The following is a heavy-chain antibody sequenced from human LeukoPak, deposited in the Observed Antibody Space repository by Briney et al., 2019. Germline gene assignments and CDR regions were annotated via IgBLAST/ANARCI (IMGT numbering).Heavy chain of an antibody. D-gene: IGHD2-15*01. J-gene: IGHJ4*02. CDR2: IIPILGIA. CDR3: ARGEGMVGPSGY. CDR1: GGTFSSYA. Sequence: SVKVSCKASGGTFSSYAISWVRQAPGQGLEWMGRIIPILGIANYAQKFQGRVTITADKSTSTAYMELSSLRSEDTAVYYCARGEGMVGPSGYWGQGTLVTVSS. V-gene: IGHV1-69*04.